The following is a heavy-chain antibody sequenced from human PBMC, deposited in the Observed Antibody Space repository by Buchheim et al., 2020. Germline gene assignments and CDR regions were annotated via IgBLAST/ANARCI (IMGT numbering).Heavy chain of an antibody. Sequence: QVQLVQSGAEVKKPGASVKVSCKASGYTFTAYYLSWVRQAPGQGLEWMGWINPNSGGTRFAQKFQGRVTLTRDTSMRTAYMELSSLRSDDTAVYYCARDGGTAAAGGMDVWGQGTT. CDR3: ARDGGTAAAGGMDV. CDR1: GYTFTAYY. V-gene: IGHV1-2*02. D-gene: IGHD6-13*01. CDR2: INPNSGGT. J-gene: IGHJ6*02.